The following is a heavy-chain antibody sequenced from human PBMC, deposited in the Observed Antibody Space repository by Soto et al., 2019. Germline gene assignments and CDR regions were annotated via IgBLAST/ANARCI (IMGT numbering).Heavy chain of an antibody. CDR1: CYTFTSYG. V-gene: IGHV1-18*01. CDR3: ASLDGYNFGY. D-gene: IGHD5-12*01. Sequence: GAAVNVAYEASCYTFTSYGISCVRQAPGQVLEWMGWISAYNGNTNYAQKLQGRVTMTTDTSTSTAYMELRSLRSDDTAVYYCASLDGYNFGYWGQGTLVTVSS. CDR2: ISAYNGNT. J-gene: IGHJ4*02.